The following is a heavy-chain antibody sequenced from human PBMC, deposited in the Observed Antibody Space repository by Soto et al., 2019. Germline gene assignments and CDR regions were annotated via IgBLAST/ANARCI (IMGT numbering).Heavy chain of an antibody. J-gene: IGHJ4*02. D-gene: IGHD3-10*01. Sequence: SCAASGFTFSTYWMHWVRQAPGKGPVWVSHINIDGTGTTYADSVKGRFTISRDNAKNTLYLQMNSLRAEDTAVYYCARDKSITMVPDYWGQGTLVTVSS. CDR3: ARDKSITMVPDY. CDR1: GFTFSTYW. CDR2: INIDGTGT. V-gene: IGHV3-74*01.